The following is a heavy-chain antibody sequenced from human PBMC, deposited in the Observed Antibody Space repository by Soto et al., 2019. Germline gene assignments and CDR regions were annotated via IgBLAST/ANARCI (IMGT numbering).Heavy chain of an antibody. V-gene: IGHV4-31*03. CDR1: GASISSGGYY. CDR3: ASGSTYFYGSGTYGFEF. D-gene: IGHD3-10*01. Sequence: SETLSLTCTVSGASISSGGYYWSWIRQHPGRGLECIGYIYYSGSTDYSPSLKSRLTISVDTSNNQFSLDLSSVTAADTAVYYCASGSTYFYGSGTYGFEFWEQGTPVAVSS. J-gene: IGHJ4*02. CDR2: IYYSGST.